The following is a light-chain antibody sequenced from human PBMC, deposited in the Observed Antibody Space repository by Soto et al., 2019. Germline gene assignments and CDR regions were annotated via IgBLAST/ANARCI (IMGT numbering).Light chain of an antibody. V-gene: IGKV2-28*01. CDR1: QSLLQSNGNNH. CDR2: LAS. Sequence: DIVLTQSPLSLPVTPGEPASISCRSSQSLLQSNGNNHVDWYLQRPGQSPQLLLYLASCRASGVSDRFSGSGSGTEFSLEISRVEAEDVGVYYCLQAAQCPLTFGQGTRLEIK. CDR3: LQAAQCPLT. J-gene: IGKJ5*01.